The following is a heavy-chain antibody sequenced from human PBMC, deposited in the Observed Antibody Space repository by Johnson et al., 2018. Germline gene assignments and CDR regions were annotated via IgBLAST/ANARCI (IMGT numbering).Heavy chain of an antibody. CDR2: ITEDGSRK. V-gene: IGHV3-30*18. Sequence: VQLVETGGGAVRPGRSLRLSCAASGFTFSASDMHWLRQSPEKGLEWVTHITEDGSRKYYSDSVKGRFTVSRDNSRNTLYLQMNSLRPGDTALYHCAQGRRHGGFDIWGQGTMVIVSS. J-gene: IGHJ3*02. CDR3: AQGRRHGGFDI. CDR1: GFTFSASD. D-gene: IGHD4-23*01.